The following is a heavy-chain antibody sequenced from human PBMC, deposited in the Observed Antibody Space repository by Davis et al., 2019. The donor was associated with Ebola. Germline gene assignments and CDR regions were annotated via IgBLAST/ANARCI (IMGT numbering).Heavy chain of an antibody. V-gene: IGHV4-34*01. CDR1: GASISGHY. D-gene: IGHD2-2*02. CDR3: ARGYTGWFDP. CDR2: INHSGST. Sequence: MPSETLSLTCTVSGASISGHYWSWIRQPPGKGLEWIGEINHSGSTNYNPSLKSRVTISVDTSKNQFSLKLSSVTAADTAVYYCARGYTGWFDPWGQGTLVTVSS. J-gene: IGHJ5*02.